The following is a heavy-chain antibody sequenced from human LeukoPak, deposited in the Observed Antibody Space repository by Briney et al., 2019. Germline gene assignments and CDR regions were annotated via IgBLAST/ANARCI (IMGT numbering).Heavy chain of an antibody. CDR2: ISGSGGST. CDR1: GLTFNIYT. Sequence: GGSLRLSCAASGLTFNIYTMSWVRQAPGKGLEWVSAISGSGGSTYYADSVKGRFTISRDNSKNTLYLQMNSLRAEDTAVYYCAKDPPYDRGFLEWPDYWGQGTLVTVSS. J-gene: IGHJ4*02. D-gene: IGHD3-3*01. CDR3: AKDPPYDRGFLEWPDY. V-gene: IGHV3-23*01.